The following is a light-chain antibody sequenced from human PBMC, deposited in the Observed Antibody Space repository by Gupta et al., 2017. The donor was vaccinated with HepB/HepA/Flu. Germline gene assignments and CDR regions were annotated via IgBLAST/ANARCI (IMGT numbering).Light chain of an antibody. CDR1: QDIRND. CDR2: AAT. Sequence: DIQMTESPSSLSASVGDRVTVTCRASQDIRNDLGWYQQKPGTAPKRLIFAATKLQPGVPSRFSGSMSGTEYNFTISSLKPEDFATYYCLQHSSSPLTVGGGTKVLIK. V-gene: IGKV1-17*01. J-gene: IGKJ4*01. CDR3: LQHSSSPLT.